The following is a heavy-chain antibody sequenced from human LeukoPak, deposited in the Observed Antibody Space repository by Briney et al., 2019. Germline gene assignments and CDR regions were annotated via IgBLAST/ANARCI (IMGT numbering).Heavy chain of an antibody. CDR2: ISDGGSNQ. Sequence: PGGSLRLSCAASGFTLSTYGMHWVRQAPGKGLEWVAVISDGGSNQYYADSVKGRFTISRDNSKNTLYLQMNSLRPEGTAVYYCVRDKYRFDYWGQGTLVTVSS. CDR1: GFTLSTYG. CDR3: VRDKYRFDY. D-gene: IGHD3-16*02. J-gene: IGHJ4*02. V-gene: IGHV3-30*03.